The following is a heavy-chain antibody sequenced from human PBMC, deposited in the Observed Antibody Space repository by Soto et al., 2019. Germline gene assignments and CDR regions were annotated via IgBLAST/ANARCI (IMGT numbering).Heavy chain of an antibody. CDR2: ISGSGGST. CDR1: GFTYSSYA. D-gene: IGHD5-12*01. CDR3: AKSPVEMATIPRYYFDY. V-gene: IGHV3-23*01. Sequence: GALRLSCAASGFTYSSYAMSWVRQAPGKGLEWVSAISGSGGSTYYADSVKGRFTISRDNSKNTLYLQMNSLRAEDTAVYYCAKSPVEMATIPRYYFDYWGQGTLVTVSS. J-gene: IGHJ4*02.